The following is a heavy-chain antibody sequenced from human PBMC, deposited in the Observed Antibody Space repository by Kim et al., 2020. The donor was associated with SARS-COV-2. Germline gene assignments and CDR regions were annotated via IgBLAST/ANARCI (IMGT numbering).Heavy chain of an antibody. CDR3: VRKYPYQYNSCSYYSYFDY. D-gene: IGHD3-10*01. CDR2: IKQDGSKK. CDR1: GFTFFNYW. Sequence: GGSLRLSCTASGFTFFNYWKSWVRQAPGKGLEWVDNIKQDGSKKYYVDSVKGRFTISRDNAKNSLYLQMNSLRAEDTAVYYCVRKYPYQYNSCSYYSYFDYLGQGTLVTVSS. V-gene: IGHV3-7*01. J-gene: IGHJ4*02.